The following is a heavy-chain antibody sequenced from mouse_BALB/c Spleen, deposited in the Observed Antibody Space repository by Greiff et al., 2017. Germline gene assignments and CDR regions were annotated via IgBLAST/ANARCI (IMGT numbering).Heavy chain of an antibody. J-gene: IGHJ1*01. D-gene: IGHD2-3*01. CDR1: GFNIKDYY. CDR2: IDPENGNT. CDR3: AIDGYGYFDV. Sequence: VQLKESGAELVRPGALVKLSCKASGFNIKDYYMHWVKQRPEQGLEWIGWIDPENGNTIYDPKFQGKASITADTSSNTAYLQLSSLTSEDTAVYYCAIDGYGYFDVWGAGTTVTVSS. V-gene: IGHV14-1*02.